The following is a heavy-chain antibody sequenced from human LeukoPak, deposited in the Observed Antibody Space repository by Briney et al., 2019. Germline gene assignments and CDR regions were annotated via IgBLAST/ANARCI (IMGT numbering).Heavy chain of an antibody. V-gene: IGHV3-23*01. CDR2: ISDRGGST. Sequence: GGSLRLSCAASGFTFSNYAVSWVRQAPGKGLEWVSTISDRGGSTYYADSVKGRFTISRDNSKNTLYLQMNSLRAEDTAIHYCTKVPYSDYGSGRPPFMDVWGQGTTVAVSS. CDR3: TKVPYSDYGSGRPPFMDV. D-gene: IGHD3-10*01. J-gene: IGHJ6*02. CDR1: GFTFSNYA.